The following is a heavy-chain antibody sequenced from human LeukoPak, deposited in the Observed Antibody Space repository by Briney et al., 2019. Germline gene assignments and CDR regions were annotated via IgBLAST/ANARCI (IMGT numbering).Heavy chain of an antibody. CDR1: GYTLTELS. CDR3: ARDLTSRTFDY. D-gene: IGHD4/OR15-4a*01. CDR2: VDPEDGET. V-gene: IGHV1-24*01. J-gene: IGHJ4*02. Sequence: ASVKVSCKVSGYTLTELSMHWVQQAPGKGLEWMGLVDPEDGETIYAEKFQGRVTMTRDTSISTAYMELSSLRSEDTAVYYCARDLTSRTFDYWGQGTLVTVSS.